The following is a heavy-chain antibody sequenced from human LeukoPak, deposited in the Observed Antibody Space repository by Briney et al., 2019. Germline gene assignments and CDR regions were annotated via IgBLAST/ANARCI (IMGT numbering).Heavy chain of an antibody. CDR2: ISTSSSYI. Sequence: PGGSLRLSCAASGFTFSSYSMNWVRQAPGKGLEWVSFISTSSSYIHNADSVKGRFTISRDNAENSLYLQMNSLRAEDTAVYYCARVSRGRFLNFYGDCDYWGQGTLVTVSS. V-gene: IGHV3-21*01. J-gene: IGHJ4*02. CDR3: ARVSRGRFLNFYGDCDY. CDR1: GFTFSSYS. D-gene: IGHD4-17*01.